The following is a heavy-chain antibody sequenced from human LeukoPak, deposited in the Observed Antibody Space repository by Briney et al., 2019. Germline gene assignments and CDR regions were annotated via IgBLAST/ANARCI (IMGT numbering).Heavy chain of an antibody. Sequence: PGGSLRLSCAASGFSFSSYEMNWVRQAPGKGLEWVSYISSSGSTIYYADSAKGRFTISRDNAKSSLYLEMNSLRAEDTAVYYCARVAYSGTYLDAFDIWGQGTMVTVSS. CDR2: ISSSGSTI. CDR3: ARVAYSGTYLDAFDI. CDR1: GFSFSSYE. J-gene: IGHJ3*02. D-gene: IGHD1-26*01. V-gene: IGHV3-48*03.